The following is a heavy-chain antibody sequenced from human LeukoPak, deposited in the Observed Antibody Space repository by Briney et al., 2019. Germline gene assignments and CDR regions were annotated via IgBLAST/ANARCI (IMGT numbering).Heavy chain of an antibody. CDR2: INSDGSST. Sequence: SGGPLRLSCAASGFTFSSYWMHWVRQAPGEGLVWVSRINSDGSSTSYADSVKGPFTISRDNAKNTLYLQMNSLRAEDTAVYYCARGQDGSLDYWGQGTLVTVSS. V-gene: IGHV3-74*01. CDR3: ARGQDGSLDY. J-gene: IGHJ4*02. D-gene: IGHD5-24*01. CDR1: GFTFSSYW.